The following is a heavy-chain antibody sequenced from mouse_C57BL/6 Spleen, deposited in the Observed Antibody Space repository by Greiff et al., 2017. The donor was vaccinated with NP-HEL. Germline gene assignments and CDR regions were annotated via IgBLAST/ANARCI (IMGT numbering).Heavy chain of an antibody. Sequence: QVQLQQSGPELVKPGASVKISCKASGYAFSSSWMNWVKQRPGKGLEWIGRIYPGDGDTNYNGKFKGKATLTADKSSSTAYMQLSSLTSEDSAVYFCARGDYYGSSYVAYWGQGTLVTVSA. V-gene: IGHV1-82*01. J-gene: IGHJ3*01. CDR1: GYAFSSSW. D-gene: IGHD1-1*01. CDR3: ARGDYYGSSYVAY. CDR2: IYPGDGDT.